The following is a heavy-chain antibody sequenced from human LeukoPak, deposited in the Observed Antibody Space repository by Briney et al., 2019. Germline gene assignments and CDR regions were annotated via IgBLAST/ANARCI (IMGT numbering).Heavy chain of an antibody. CDR2: IDPDDSQT. CDR1: GYRFTNYW. CDR3: ARHRGGAIGLEFYYYMDV. V-gene: IGHV5-51*01. J-gene: IGHJ6*03. D-gene: IGHD1-26*01. Sequence: GESLKLSCKGSGYRFTNYWIGWVRQVPGKGLEWMGFIDPDDSQTKYSPSFQGKVTISADKSINTIYVQWNSLKASDTAIYFCARHRGGAIGLEFYYYMDVWGKGTTVIVS.